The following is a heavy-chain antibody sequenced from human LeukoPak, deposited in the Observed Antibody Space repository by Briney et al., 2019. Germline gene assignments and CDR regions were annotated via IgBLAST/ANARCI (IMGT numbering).Heavy chain of an antibody. Sequence: GGSLRLSCAASGFTFDDYTMHWVRQAPGKGLEWVSLISWDGGSTYYVDSVKGRFTISRDNVKNSLYLQMNSLRAEDTAVYYCARARIVAGTDYWGQGTLVTVSS. CDR3: ARARIVAGTDY. V-gene: IGHV3-43*01. CDR1: GFTFDDYT. D-gene: IGHD6-19*01. J-gene: IGHJ4*02. CDR2: ISWDGGST.